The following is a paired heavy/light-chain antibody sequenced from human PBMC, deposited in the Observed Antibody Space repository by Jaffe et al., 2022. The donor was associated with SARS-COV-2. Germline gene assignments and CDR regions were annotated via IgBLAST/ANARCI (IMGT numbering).Light chain of an antibody. V-gene: IGLV2-11*01. J-gene: IGLJ3*02. CDR3: CSYAGTYTWV. CDR2: DVN. CDR1: SSDVGSYNF. Sequence: QSALTQPRSVSGSPGQSVTISCTGTSSDVGSYNFISWLQQHPGKAPKLLIHDVNKRPSGVPDRFSGSKSGNTASLTISGLQTEDEADYYCCSYAGTYTWVFGGGTKLTVL.
Heavy chain of an antibody. CDR3: TRSPFGDYLFDW. Sequence: EVQLVESGGGLVQPGTSLRLSCAASGFSFDDYGMHWVRQAPGRGLEWVSGLNWNGNSVGYADSVKGRFTISRDNTENSLYLQMNSLRLEDTALYFCTRSPFGDYLFDWWGQGTLVSVSS. CDR2: LNWNGNSV. J-gene: IGHJ4*02. V-gene: IGHV3-9*01. CDR1: GFSFDDYG. D-gene: IGHD4-17*01.